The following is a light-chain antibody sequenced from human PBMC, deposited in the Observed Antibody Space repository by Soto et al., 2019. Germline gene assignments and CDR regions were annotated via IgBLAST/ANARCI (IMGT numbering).Light chain of an antibody. Sequence: DVVMTQTTLSLSVAPGQPASISCRPSQSLLHITGETFLFWYLQKPGQSPQLLIYEVSTRVSGVPDRFSGSGSGTDFTLEISRVETDDVGIYYCMQSTQLPPTFGQGTRLEI. V-gene: IGKV2D-29*02. J-gene: IGKJ5*01. CDR3: MQSTQLPPT. CDR2: EVS. CDR1: QSLLHITGETF.